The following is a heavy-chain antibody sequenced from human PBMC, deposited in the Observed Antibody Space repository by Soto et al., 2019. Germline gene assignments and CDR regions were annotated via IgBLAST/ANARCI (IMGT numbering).Heavy chain of an antibody. J-gene: IGHJ5*02. CDR3: ARAGGSSSSWYSVLTHRRDNWFDP. Sequence: SETLSLTCAAYGGSFSGYYWSWIRQPPRKGLEWIGEINHSGSTNYNPSLKSRVTISVDTSKNQFSLKLSSVTAADTAVYYCARAGGSSSSWYSVLTHRRDNWFDPWGQGTLVTVSS. D-gene: IGHD6-13*01. CDR2: INHSGST. CDR1: GGSFSGYY. V-gene: IGHV4-34*01.